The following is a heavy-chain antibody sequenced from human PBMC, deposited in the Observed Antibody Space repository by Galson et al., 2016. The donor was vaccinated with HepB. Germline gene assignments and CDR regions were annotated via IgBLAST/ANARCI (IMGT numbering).Heavy chain of an antibody. CDR3: ARADSGSYYSPVDY. CDR2: INAGNGNT. J-gene: IGHJ4*02. D-gene: IGHD1-26*01. CDR1: GYTFTSYA. V-gene: IGHV1-3*01. Sequence: SVKVSCKASGYTFTSYALHWVRQAPGQGLEWMGWINAGNGNTKYSQKFQGRVTITRDTSASTAYMELSSLRSEDTAVYYCARADSGSYYSPVDYWGQGTLVTVSS.